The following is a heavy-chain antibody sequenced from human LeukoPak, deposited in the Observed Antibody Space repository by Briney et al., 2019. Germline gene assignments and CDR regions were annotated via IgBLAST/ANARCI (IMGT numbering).Heavy chain of an antibody. V-gene: IGHV3-66*01. J-gene: IGHJ3*02. CDR1: GFTVSSNY. Sequence: GGSLRLSCAASGFTVSSNYMSWVRQAPGKGLEWVSVIYSGGSPHYADSVKGRFTISRDNSKNTLYLQMNSLRAEDTAVYYCARDAPYSKRIPFDIWGQGTMVTVSS. CDR3: ARDAPYSKRIPFDI. CDR2: IYSGGSP. D-gene: IGHD2-15*01.